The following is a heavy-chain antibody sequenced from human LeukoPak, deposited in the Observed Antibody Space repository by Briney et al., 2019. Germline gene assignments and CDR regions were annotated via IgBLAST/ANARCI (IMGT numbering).Heavy chain of an antibody. CDR1: GGSFSGYY. Sequence: SETLSLTCAVYGGSFSGYYWSWIRQPPGKGLEWIGEINHSGSTNYSPSLKSRVTISVDTSKNQFSLKLSSVTAADTAVYYCARAGCSSTSCYYYYGMDVWGKGTTVTVSP. D-gene: IGHD2-2*01. J-gene: IGHJ6*04. CDR3: ARAGCSSTSCYYYYGMDV. CDR2: INHSGST. V-gene: IGHV4-34*01.